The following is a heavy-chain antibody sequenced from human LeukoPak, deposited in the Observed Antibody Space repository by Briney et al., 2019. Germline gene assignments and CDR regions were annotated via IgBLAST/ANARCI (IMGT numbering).Heavy chain of an antibody. V-gene: IGHV3-11*01. CDR3: DIVVVVAAPYYYYGMDV. CDR2: ISSSGSTI. D-gene: IGHD2-15*01. CDR1: GFTFSDYY. J-gene: IGHJ6*02. Sequence: PGGSLRLSCAASGFTFSDYYMSWIRQAPGKGLEWVSYISSSGSTIYYADSVKGRFTTSRDNAKNSLYPQMNSLRAEDTAVYARDIVVVVAAPYYYYGMDVWGQGTTVTVSS.